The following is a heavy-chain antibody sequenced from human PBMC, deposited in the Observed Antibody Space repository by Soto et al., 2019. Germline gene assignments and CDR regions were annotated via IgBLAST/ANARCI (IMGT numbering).Heavy chain of an antibody. CDR2: IDGTGSDA. J-gene: IGHJ4*02. V-gene: IGHV3-23*01. CDR3: ANILRTLYTATPSFDL. CDR1: GFTFSSYA. Sequence: EVQLLESGGGLVQPGGSLRLSCAASGFTFSSYAMSWVRQAPGKGLEWVSAIDGTGSDAYYADSVKGRFTISRDNSRNTLTLQMNSLRAEDTAVYYCANILRTLYTATPSFDLWGQGTLVTVSS. D-gene: IGHD2-15*01.